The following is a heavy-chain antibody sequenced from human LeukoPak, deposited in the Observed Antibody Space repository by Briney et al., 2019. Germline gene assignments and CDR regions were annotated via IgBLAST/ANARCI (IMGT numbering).Heavy chain of an antibody. CDR1: GYTFTSYY. V-gene: IGHV1-46*01. Sequence: ASVKVSCKASGYTFTSYYMHWVRQAPGQGLEWMGIINPSGGSTSYAQKFQGRVTMTRDMSTSTVYMGLSSLRSEDTAVYYCARVTMIVTEEDYFDYWGQGTLVTVSS. D-gene: IGHD3-22*01. J-gene: IGHJ4*02. CDR2: INPSGGST. CDR3: ARVTMIVTEEDYFDY.